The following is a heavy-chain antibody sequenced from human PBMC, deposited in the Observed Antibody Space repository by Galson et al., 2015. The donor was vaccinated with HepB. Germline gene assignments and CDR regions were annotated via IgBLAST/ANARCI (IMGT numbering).Heavy chain of an antibody. V-gene: IGHV4-34*01. Sequence: SETLSLTCAVYGGSFRGYYWTWIRQPPGKGLEWIGEINHSGSTNHNPSLRSRVPISVDTSKIQISLKLTSETAADTAVYYFARGGSGWYLDSWGQGTLVTVSS. CDR2: INHSGST. CDR1: GGSFRGYY. D-gene: IGHD6-19*01. J-gene: IGHJ4*02. CDR3: ARGGSGWYLDS.